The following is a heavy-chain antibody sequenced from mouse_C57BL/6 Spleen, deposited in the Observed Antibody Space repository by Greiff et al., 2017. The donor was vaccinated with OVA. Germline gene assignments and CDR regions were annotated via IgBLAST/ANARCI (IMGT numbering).Heavy chain of an antibody. Sequence: VQLQQPGAELVRPGSSVKLSCKASGYTFTSYWMHWVKQRPIQGLEWIGNIDPSDSETHYNQKFKDKATLTVDKSSSTAYMQLSSLTSEDSAVYYCARKGYRSNWDYSFDYWGQGTTLTVSS. CDR3: ARKGYRSNWDYSFDY. J-gene: IGHJ2*01. CDR1: GYTFTSYW. CDR2: IDPSDSET. V-gene: IGHV1-52*01. D-gene: IGHD4-1*01.